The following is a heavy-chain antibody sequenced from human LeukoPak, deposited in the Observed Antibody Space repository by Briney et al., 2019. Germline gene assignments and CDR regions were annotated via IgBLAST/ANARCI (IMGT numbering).Heavy chain of an antibody. V-gene: IGHV1-46*01. J-gene: IGHJ5*02. Sequence: ASVTVSFKASGYTFTSYYMHWVRQAPGQGLEWMGIINPSGGSTSYAQKFQGRVTMTRDTSTSTVYMELSSLRSEDTAVYYCARDRSSTSWFDPWGQGTLVTVSS. CDR2: INPSGGST. CDR3: ARDRSSTSWFDP. CDR1: GYTFTSYY. D-gene: IGHD2-2*01.